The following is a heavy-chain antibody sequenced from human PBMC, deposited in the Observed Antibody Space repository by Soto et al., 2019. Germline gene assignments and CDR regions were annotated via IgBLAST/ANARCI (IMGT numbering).Heavy chain of an antibody. Sequence: QVQLQQWGAGLLKPSETLSLTCAVYGGSFSGYYWSWTRQPPGKGLEWIGEINHSGSTNYNPSLKSRVTISVDTSKNQFSLKLSSVSAADTAVYYCARGWGYCSGGSCYKDYYYYMEVWGKGTTVTVSS. CDR3: ARGWGYCSGGSCYKDYYYYMEV. D-gene: IGHD2-15*01. CDR1: GGSFSGYY. V-gene: IGHV4-34*01. CDR2: INHSGST. J-gene: IGHJ6*03.